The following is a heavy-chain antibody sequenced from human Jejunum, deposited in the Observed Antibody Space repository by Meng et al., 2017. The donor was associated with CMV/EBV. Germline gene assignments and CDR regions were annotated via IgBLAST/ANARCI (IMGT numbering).Heavy chain of an antibody. D-gene: IGHD7-27*01. CDR2: IYYSGST. CDR1: GGSISSSSYY. V-gene: IGHV4-39*01. Sequence: QLPLQGSGPGLVKPCKTLSLTCTVSGGSISSSSYYWGWIRQPPGKGLEWIGSIYYSGSTYYNPSLKSRVTISVDTSKNQFSLKLSSVTAADTAVYYCASPLGILGIVDLWGRGTLVTVSS. J-gene: IGHJ2*01. CDR3: ASPLGILGIVDL.